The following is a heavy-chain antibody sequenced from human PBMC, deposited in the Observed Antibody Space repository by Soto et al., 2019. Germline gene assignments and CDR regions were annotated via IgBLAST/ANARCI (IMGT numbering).Heavy chain of an antibody. V-gene: IGHV1-8*01. CDR2: MNPNSGNT. D-gene: IGHD4-17*01. CDR1: GYTFTSYD. Sequence: GASVKVSCKASGYTFTSYDINCVRQATGQVLEWMGWMNPNSGNTGYAQKFQGRVTMTRNTSISTAYMELSSLRSEDTAVYYCARDYGVPGENYYYYGMDVGGQGTTVTVSS. CDR3: ARDYGVPGENYYYYGMDV. J-gene: IGHJ6*02.